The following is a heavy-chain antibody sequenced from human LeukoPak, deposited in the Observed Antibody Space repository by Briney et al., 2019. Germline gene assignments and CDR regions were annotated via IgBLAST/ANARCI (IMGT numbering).Heavy chain of an antibody. Sequence: PGGSLRLSCAASGFTFSGYSMNWVRQAPGKGLEWVSYITSSSSAIYYADSVKGRFTISRDNAKTSLYLQMNSLRAEDTAVYYCARVRGSHHFDYWGQGTLVTVSS. CDR3: ARVRGSHHFDY. J-gene: IGHJ4*02. V-gene: IGHV3-48*01. CDR2: ITSSSSAI. CDR1: GFTFSGYS. D-gene: IGHD1-26*01.